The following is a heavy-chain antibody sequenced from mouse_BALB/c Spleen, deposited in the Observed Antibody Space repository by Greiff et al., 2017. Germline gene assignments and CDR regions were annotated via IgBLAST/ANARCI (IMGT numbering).Heavy chain of an antibody. D-gene: IGHD1-1*01. Sequence: VQLKQSGAELVKPGASVKLSCTASGFNIKDTYMHWVKQRPEQGLEWIGRIDPANGNTKYDPKFQGKATITADTSSNTAYLQLSSLTSEDTAVYYCAGGSSGAWFAYWGQGTLVTVSA. V-gene: IGHV14-3*02. CDR2: IDPANGNT. CDR1: GFNIKDTY. CDR3: AGGSSGAWFAY. J-gene: IGHJ3*01.